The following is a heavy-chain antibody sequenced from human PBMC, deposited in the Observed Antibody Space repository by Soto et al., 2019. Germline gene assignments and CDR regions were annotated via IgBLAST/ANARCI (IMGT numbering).Heavy chain of an antibody. CDR1: GFTFSSYA. CDR3: AVQWGY. V-gene: IGHV3-30-3*01. D-gene: IGHD2-8*01. J-gene: IGHJ4*02. Sequence: PGGSLRLSCAASGFTFSSYAMHWVRQAPGKGLEWVAVISYDGSKKDYADSVKGRFTISRDNSKDTLYLRMNSLRAEDTAVYYCAVQWGYWGQGTLVTVSS. CDR2: ISYDGSKK.